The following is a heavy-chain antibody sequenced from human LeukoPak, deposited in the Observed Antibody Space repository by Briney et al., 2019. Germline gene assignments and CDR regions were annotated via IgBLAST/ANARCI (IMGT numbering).Heavy chain of an antibody. D-gene: IGHD5-12*01. V-gene: IGHV3-23*01. J-gene: IGHJ5*02. CDR3: AKEQRGYSGYMVGSCFDP. CDR1: GFTFGSYS. CDR2: ISGSGGST. Sequence: GGSLRLSCAASGFTFGSYSMTWVRQAPGKGLEWVSSISGSGGSTYYADSVKGRFAISRDNSKKTLYLQMNSLRAEDTALYYCAKEQRGYSGYMVGSCFDPWGQGTLVTVSS.